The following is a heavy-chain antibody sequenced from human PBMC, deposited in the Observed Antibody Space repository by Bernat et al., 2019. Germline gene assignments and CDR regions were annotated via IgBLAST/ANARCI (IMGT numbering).Heavy chain of an antibody. Sequence: QVQLVESGGGVVQPGRSLRLSCAASGFTFSSYGMHWVRQAPGKGLEWVAVISNDGRNKYYADSVKDRLTISRDNSQNTLYLQMNSLRVEDTAVYYCANEQDSSNGDGGGFDNWGQGTMVTVSS. CDR3: ANEQDSSNGDGGGFDN. D-gene: IGHD6-13*01. J-gene: IGHJ4*02. CDR2: ISNDGRNK. V-gene: IGHV3-30*18. CDR1: GFTFSSYG.